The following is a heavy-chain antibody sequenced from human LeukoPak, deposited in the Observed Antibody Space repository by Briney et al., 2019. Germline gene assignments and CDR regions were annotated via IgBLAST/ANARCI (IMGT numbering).Heavy chain of an antibody. V-gene: IGHV3-20*04. Sequence: GGSLRLSCAASGFTFDDYGMSWVRQAPGKGLEWASGINWNGGSTGYADSVKGRFTISRDNAKNSLYLQMNSLRAEDTALYYCAREGGGYDSGDAFDIWGQGTMVTVSS. CDR3: AREGGGYDSGDAFDI. J-gene: IGHJ3*02. D-gene: IGHD5-12*01. CDR1: GFTFDDYG. CDR2: INWNGGST.